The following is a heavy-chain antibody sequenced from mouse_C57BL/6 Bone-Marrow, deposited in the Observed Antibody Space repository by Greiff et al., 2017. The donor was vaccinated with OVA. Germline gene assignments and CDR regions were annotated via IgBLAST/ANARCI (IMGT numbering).Heavy chain of an antibody. Sequence: QVHVKQPGAELVKPGASVKMSCKASGYTFTSYWITWVKQRPGQGLEWIGDIYPGSGSTNYNEKFKSKATLTVDISSSTAYMQLSSLTSEDSAVYYCELGFAYWGQGTLVTVSA. CDR1: GYTFTSYW. D-gene: IGHD4-1*01. J-gene: IGHJ3*01. CDR2: IYPGSGST. V-gene: IGHV1-55*01. CDR3: ELGFAY.